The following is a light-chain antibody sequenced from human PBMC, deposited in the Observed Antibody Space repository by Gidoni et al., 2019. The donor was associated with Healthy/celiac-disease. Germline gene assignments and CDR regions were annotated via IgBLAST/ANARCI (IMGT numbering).Light chain of an antibody. Sequence: IQMTQSPSSLSASVGDRVTITCRASQCISSYLNWYQQKPGKAPKLLIYAAYSLQSGVPSRFSGSGSGRDFTVTISSLQPEDFATYYCQQSYSTPLTFGGGTKVEIK. J-gene: IGKJ4*01. CDR3: QQSYSTPLT. CDR2: AAY. CDR1: QCISSY. V-gene: IGKV1-39*01.